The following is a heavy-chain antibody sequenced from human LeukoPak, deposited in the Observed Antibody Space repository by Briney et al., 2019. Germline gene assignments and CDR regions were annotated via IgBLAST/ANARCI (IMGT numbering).Heavy chain of an antibody. D-gene: IGHD3-10*01. Sequence: PSETLSLTCTVSGGSISSSSCYWGWIRQPPGKGLEWIGSIYYSGSTYYNPSLKSRVTISVDTSKNQFSLKLSSVTAADTAVYYCARVHMVRGVITIDYWGQGTLVTVSS. CDR3: ARVHMVRGVITIDY. CDR1: GGSISSSSCY. CDR2: IYYSGST. J-gene: IGHJ4*02. V-gene: IGHV4-39*07.